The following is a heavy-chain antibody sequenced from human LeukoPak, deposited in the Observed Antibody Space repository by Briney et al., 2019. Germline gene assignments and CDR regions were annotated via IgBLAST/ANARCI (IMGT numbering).Heavy chain of an antibody. CDR3: ARARRYGGNYPELFDY. D-gene: IGHD4-23*01. CDR2: ISSSGSTI. V-gene: IGHV3-11*01. CDR1: GFTFSDYY. J-gene: IGHJ4*02. Sequence: KPGGSLRLSCAASGFTFSDYYMSWIRQAPGKGLEWVSYISSSGSTIYYADSVKGRFTISRDNAKNSLYLQMNSLRAEDTAVYYCARARRYGGNYPELFDYWGQGTLVTVSS.